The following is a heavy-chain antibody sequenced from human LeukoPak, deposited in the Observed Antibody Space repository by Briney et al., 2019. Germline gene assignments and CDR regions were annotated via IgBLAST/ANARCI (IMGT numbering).Heavy chain of an antibody. V-gene: IGHV4-34*01. Sequence: SETLSLTCAVYGGSFSGYYWSWIRQPPGKGLEWIGEINHSGSTNYNPSLKSRVTISVDTSKNQFSLKLSSVTAADTAVHYCARGDIVVVPAAVFDIWGQGTMVTVSS. J-gene: IGHJ3*02. CDR3: ARGDIVVVPAAVFDI. CDR1: GGSFSGYY. D-gene: IGHD2-2*01. CDR2: INHSGST.